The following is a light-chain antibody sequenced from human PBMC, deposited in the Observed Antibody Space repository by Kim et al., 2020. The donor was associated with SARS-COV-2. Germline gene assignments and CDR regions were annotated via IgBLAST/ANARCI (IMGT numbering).Light chain of an antibody. V-gene: IGKV3-15*01. CDR1: QSVSSN. CDR3: QQYNNWPPIT. Sequence: SPGESATPSCRASQSVSSNLAWYQQKPGQAPRLLIYGASTSATGIPARFSGSGSGTEFTLTISSLQSEDFAVYYCQQYNNWPPITFGQGTRLEIK. J-gene: IGKJ5*01. CDR2: GAS.